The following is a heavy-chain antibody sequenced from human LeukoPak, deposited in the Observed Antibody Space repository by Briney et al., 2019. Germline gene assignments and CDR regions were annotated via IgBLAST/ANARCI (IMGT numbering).Heavy chain of an antibody. Sequence: PGGSLRLSCVASGFTVNNYHMNWVRQAPGKGLEWVSVIDSAGKTYYADSVKGRFTISRDNSENTLYLQMNSLRAEDTAVYYCARVVPRIAAAVDYWGQGTLVTVSS. J-gene: IGHJ4*02. CDR1: GFTVNNYH. D-gene: IGHD6-13*01. CDR2: IDSAGKT. V-gene: IGHV3-66*01. CDR3: ARVVPRIAAAVDY.